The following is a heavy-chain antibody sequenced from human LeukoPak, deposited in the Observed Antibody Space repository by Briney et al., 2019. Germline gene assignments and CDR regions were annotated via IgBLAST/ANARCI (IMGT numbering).Heavy chain of an antibody. V-gene: IGHV5-51*01. CDR3: ARRADDFGPLDV. J-gene: IGHJ6*04. D-gene: IGHD3-3*01. CDR1: GYSFTKYW. CDR2: IYPGDSDA. Sequence: GESLKISCKGSGYSFTKYWIGWVRQRPGQGLEWMAIIYPGDSDARYSPSFQGQVTISADKSISTAYLQWSSLEASDTAMYYCARRADDFGPLDVWGKGTTVTVSS.